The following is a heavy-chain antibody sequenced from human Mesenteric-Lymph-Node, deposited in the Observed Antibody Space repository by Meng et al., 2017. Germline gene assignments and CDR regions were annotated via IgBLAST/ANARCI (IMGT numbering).Heavy chain of an antibody. CDR3: AKDLGSSGWYYFDH. Sequence: GESLKISCAASGFTFSSYAISWVRQAPGKGLEWVSAISGSGGSTYYADSVKGRFTISRDNSKNTLYLQMNSLRAEDTAVYYCAKDLGSSGWYYFDHWGQGTLVTVSS. J-gene: IGHJ4*02. CDR2: ISGSGGST. D-gene: IGHD6-19*01. V-gene: IGHV3-23*01. CDR1: GFTFSSYA.